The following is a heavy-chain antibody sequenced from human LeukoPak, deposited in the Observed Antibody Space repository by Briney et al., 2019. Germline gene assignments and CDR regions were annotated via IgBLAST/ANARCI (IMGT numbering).Heavy chain of an antibody. Sequence: GGSLRLSCAAPGFTFDEYTTHWVRQAPGKGLEWVSLISWDGGRIDYADSVKGRFTISRDNSKNSLYLQMNSLRTEDTALYYCAKDNTIVATMTLDYWGQGTLVTVST. CDR1: GFTFDEYT. J-gene: IGHJ4*02. D-gene: IGHD5-12*01. CDR2: ISWDGGRI. V-gene: IGHV3-43*01. CDR3: AKDNTIVATMTLDY.